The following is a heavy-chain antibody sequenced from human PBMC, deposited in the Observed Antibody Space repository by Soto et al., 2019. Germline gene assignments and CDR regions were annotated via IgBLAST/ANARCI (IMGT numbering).Heavy chain of an antibody. CDR1: GGPISNYY. J-gene: IGHJ4*02. V-gene: IGHV4-59*01. Sequence: LSLTCTVSGGPISNYYWSWIRQPPGKGPEWIGYIYYSGSTKYNPSLKSRVSMSVDTSKNQFFLNLRPVSAADTAVYYCARDIYNSDLGYWGQGALVTVSS. D-gene: IGHD1-1*01. CDR2: IYYSGST. CDR3: ARDIYNSDLGY.